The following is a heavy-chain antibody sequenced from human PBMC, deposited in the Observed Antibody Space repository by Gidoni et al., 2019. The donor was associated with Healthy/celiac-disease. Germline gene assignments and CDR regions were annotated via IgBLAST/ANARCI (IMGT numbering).Heavy chain of an antibody. CDR3: ASSPSRKSSSWYEAPLYGFHY. CDR2: MNPNSGNT. J-gene: IGHJ4*02. V-gene: IGHV1-8*01. Sequence: QVQLVQSGAEVKKPGASVKVSCQASGYTFTSSDINWVRQATGQGLEWMGWMNPNSGNTGYAQKFQGRVTMTRNTSISTAYMELSSLRSEDTAVYYCASSPSRKSSSWYEAPLYGFHYWGQGTLVTVSS. CDR1: GYTFTSSD. D-gene: IGHD6-13*01.